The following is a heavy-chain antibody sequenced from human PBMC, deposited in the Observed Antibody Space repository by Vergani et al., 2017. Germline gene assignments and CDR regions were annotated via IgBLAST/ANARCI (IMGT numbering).Heavy chain of an antibody. J-gene: IGHJ3*02. CDR3: AKDLFSYSSGLQAFDI. Sequence: VQLLESGGGLAQPGGSLRLSCAASGFTFSSYGMHWVRQAPGKGLEWVAFIRYDGSNKYYADSVKGRFTISRDNSKNTLYLQMNSLRAEDTAVYYCAKDLFSYSSGLQAFDIWGQGTMVTVSS. V-gene: IGHV3-30*02. CDR2: IRYDGSNK. D-gene: IGHD6-19*01. CDR1: GFTFSSYG.